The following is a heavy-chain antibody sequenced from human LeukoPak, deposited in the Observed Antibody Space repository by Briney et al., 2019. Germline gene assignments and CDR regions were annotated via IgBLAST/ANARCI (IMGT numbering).Heavy chain of an antibody. V-gene: IGHV1-24*01. Sequence: ASVKVSCKVSGYTLTELSMHWVRQAPGKGLEWMGGFDPEDGETIYAQKFQGRVTMTEDTSTDTAYMELSSLRSEDTAVYYCARDPLILGEVHPYMDVWGQGTTVTVSS. J-gene: IGHJ6*02. CDR3: ARDPLILGEVHPYMDV. CDR1: GYTLTELS. D-gene: IGHD2-21*01. CDR2: FDPEDGET.